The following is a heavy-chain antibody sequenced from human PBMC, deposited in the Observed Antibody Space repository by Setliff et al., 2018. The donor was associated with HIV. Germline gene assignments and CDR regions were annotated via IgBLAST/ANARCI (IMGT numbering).Heavy chain of an antibody. CDR1: GGTFSSYA. V-gene: IGHV1-69*10. D-gene: IGHD3-22*01. CDR2: IIPILDIA. J-gene: IGHJ3*02. Sequence: ASVKVSCKASGGTFSSYAISWVRQAPGQGLEWMGGIIPILDIANYAQKFQGRVTITADESTSTAYMALSSLRSEDTAVYYCARDRGDYYDSQGAFDIWGQGTMVTVSS. CDR3: ARDRGDYYDSQGAFDI.